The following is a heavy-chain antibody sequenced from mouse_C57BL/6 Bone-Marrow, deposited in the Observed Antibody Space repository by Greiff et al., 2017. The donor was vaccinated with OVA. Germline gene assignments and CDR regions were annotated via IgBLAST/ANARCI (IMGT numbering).Heavy chain of an antibody. CDR1: GYTFTDYN. V-gene: IGHV1-22*01. Sequence: EVQLQQSGPELVKPGASVKMSCKASGYTFTDYNMHWVKQSHGKSLEWIGYINPNNGGTSYNQKFKGKATLTVNKSSNTAYLELRSLTSEDSAVYYCATGPLYYYYFDYWGQGTTLTVSS. CDR2: INPNNGGT. CDR3: ATGPLYYYYFDY. D-gene: IGHD1-1*01. J-gene: IGHJ2*01.